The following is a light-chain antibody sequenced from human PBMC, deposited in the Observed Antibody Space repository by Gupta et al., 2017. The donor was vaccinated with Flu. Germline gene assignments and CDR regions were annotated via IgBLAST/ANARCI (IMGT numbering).Light chain of an antibody. J-gene: IGKJ2*01. CDR2: KAS. CDR3: QQYNNYSPYT. Sequence: SILSASVGDRVTITCRASQSVSTWLAWYQLKPGKAPKLLIYKASNLENGVPSRFTGSGTGTEFTLTISSLQPNDSATYYCQQYNNYSPYTFGQGTKLEIK. CDR1: QSVSTW. V-gene: IGKV1-5*03.